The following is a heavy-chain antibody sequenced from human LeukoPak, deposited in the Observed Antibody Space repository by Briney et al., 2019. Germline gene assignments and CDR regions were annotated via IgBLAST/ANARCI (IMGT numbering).Heavy chain of an antibody. CDR3: ATSKYCSSTSCYDI. Sequence: SSETLSLTCTVSGGSISSYYWSWIRQPAGKGLEWIGRIYTSGSTNYNPSLKSRVTMSVDTSKTQFSLKLSSVTAADTAVYYCATSKYCSSTSCYDIWGQGTMVTVSS. J-gene: IGHJ3*02. CDR1: GGSISSYY. D-gene: IGHD2-2*01. CDR2: IYTSGST. V-gene: IGHV4-4*07.